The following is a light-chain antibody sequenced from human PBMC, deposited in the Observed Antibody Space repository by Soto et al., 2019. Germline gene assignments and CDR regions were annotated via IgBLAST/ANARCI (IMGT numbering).Light chain of an antibody. J-gene: IGKJ1*01. CDR2: GAS. CDR3: QQYGNSRA. CDR1: QSASSSY. Sequence: EIVLTQSPGTLSLSPGERATLSYRASQSASSSYLAWYQQKPGQAPRLLIYGASNRATGIPDRFSGSGSGTDFTLTISRLEPEDFAVYYCQQYGNSRAFGQGTKVEIK. V-gene: IGKV3-20*01.